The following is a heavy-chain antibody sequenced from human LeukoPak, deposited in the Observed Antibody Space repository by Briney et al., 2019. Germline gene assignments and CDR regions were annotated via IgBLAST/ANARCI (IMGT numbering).Heavy chain of an antibody. CDR2: ISGSGSTI. CDR1: GFTFSDYY. Sequence: GGPLRLSCAASGFTFSDYYMNWIRQAPGKGLDWVSYISGSGSTISYADSVKGRFTISRDNAKNSLYLQMNSLRAEDTAVYYCARGDSAYDDRLGDAFDIWGQGTMVTVSS. D-gene: IGHD5-12*01. CDR3: ARGDSAYDDRLGDAFDI. J-gene: IGHJ3*02. V-gene: IGHV3-11*04.